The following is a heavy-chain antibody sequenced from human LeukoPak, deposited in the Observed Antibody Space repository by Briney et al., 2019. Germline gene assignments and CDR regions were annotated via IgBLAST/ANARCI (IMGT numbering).Heavy chain of an antibody. CDR3: AKWGAQSGNYRVVDC. V-gene: IGHV3-23*01. D-gene: IGHD3-10*01. CDR2: INGGADST. CDR1: GFTFSSYA. Sequence: PGGSLRLSCAASGFTFSSYAMSWVRQAPGKGLEWVSAINGGADSTYYADSVKGRFTISRDNSKNTLFLQMNSLRVEDTAVYYCAKWGAQSGNYRVVDCWGRGTLVTVSS. J-gene: IGHJ4*02.